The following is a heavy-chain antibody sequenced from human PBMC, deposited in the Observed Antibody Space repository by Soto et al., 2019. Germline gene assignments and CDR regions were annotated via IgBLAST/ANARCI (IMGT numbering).Heavy chain of an antibody. CDR2: ISDNGGTT. Sequence: PGGSLRLSCAASEFTFSNYAMSWVRQAAGKGLEWVSSISDNGGTTYYADSVKGRFTISRDNSKNTLYLQMNSLRAEDTAVYYCARDSWVVESPDYWGQGTLVTVSS. J-gene: IGHJ4*02. V-gene: IGHV3-23*01. CDR1: EFTFSNYA. CDR3: ARDSWVVESPDY. D-gene: IGHD2-2*01.